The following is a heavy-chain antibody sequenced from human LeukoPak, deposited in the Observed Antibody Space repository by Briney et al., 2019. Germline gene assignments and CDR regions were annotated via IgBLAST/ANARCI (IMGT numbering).Heavy chain of an antibody. CDR3: ARVYNWNYDYYYYGMDV. D-gene: IGHD1-7*01. J-gene: IGHJ6*02. V-gene: IGHV4-59*12. CDR1: GGSISSYY. CDR2: IYYSGST. Sequence: PSETLSLTCTVSGGSISSYYWSWIRQPPGKGLEWIGYIYYSGSTNYNPSLKSRVTISVDTSKNQFSLKLSSVTAADTAVYYCARVYNWNYDYYYYGMDVWGQGTTVTVSS.